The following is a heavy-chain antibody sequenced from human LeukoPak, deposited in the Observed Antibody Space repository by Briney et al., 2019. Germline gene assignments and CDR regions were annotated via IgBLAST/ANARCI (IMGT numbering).Heavy chain of an antibody. CDR3: ARDSTWLQLFY. CDR2: INQDGSRK. D-gene: IGHD5-24*01. Sequence: AGGSLRLSCAASGFTFSTYWMTWVRQAPGKGLEWVANINQDGSRKFYVDSVKGRFTISRDNAKNSLYLQMSSLRVEDTAVYYCARDSTWLQLFYWGQGTWSPSPQ. V-gene: IGHV3-7*03. J-gene: IGHJ4*02. CDR1: GFTFSTYW.